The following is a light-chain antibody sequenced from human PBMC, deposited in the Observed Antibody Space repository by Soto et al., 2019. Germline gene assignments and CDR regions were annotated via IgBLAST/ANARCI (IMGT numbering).Light chain of an antibody. V-gene: IGLV4-69*01. CDR1: SGHSNYA. J-gene: IGLJ2*01. CDR2: LNSDGSH. Sequence: QLVLTQSPSASASLGASVKLTCTLNSGHSNYAIAWHQQQSEKGPRYLMKLNSDGSHSKGDGIPDRFSGSSSGAERYLTISSLQSEDEADYYCQTWGSGIVVFGGGTQLTVL. CDR3: QTWGSGIVV.